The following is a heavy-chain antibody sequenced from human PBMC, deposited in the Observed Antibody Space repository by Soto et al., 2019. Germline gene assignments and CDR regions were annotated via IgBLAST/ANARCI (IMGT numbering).Heavy chain of an antibody. CDR3: ARTGGYYDSSGYHSDAFEI. J-gene: IGHJ3*02. V-gene: IGHV4-31*03. CDR2: IYYSGST. CDR1: GGSISSGGYY. Sequence: SETLSLTCTVSGGSISSGGYYWSWIRQHPGKGLEWIGYIYYSGSTYYNPSLKSRVTISVDTSKNQFSLKLSSVTAADTAVYYCARTGGYYDSSGYHSDAFEIWGQGTMVTVSS. D-gene: IGHD3-22*01.